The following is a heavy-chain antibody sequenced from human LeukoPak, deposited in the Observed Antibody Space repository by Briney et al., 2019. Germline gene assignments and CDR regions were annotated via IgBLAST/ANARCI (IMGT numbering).Heavy chain of an antibody. Sequence: ASVNVSCKASGYSFTDYYMHWVRQAPGQGVECMGWINPNSGGTNYAQKFQVRITMTRYTSISTTYMGQSRLISDDTAVYYCARGRQWLVGGDWFDPWGQGPLVTVSS. D-gene: IGHD6-19*01. CDR1: GYSFTDYY. V-gene: IGHV1-2*02. CDR3: ARGRQWLVGGDWFDP. CDR2: INPNSGGT. J-gene: IGHJ5*02.